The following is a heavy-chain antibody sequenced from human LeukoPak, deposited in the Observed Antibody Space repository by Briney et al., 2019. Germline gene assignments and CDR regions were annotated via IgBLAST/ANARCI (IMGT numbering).Heavy chain of an antibody. CDR1: GFTFSSYG. J-gene: IGHJ4*02. CDR3: ARDFSRYCTNGVCYYFDY. V-gene: IGHV3-30*03. Sequence: GGSLRLSCAASGFTFSSYGMHWVRQAPGKGLEWVAVISYDGSNKYYADSVKGRFTISRDNSKNTLYLQMNSLRAEDTAVYYCARDFSRYCTNGVCYYFDYWGQGTLVTVSS. CDR2: ISYDGSNK. D-gene: IGHD2-8*01.